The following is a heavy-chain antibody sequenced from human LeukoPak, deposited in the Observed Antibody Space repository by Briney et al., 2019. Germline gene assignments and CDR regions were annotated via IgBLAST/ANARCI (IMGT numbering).Heavy chain of an antibody. CDR1: GFTVSSNY. D-gene: IGHD4-17*01. J-gene: IGHJ4*02. CDR3: AREFGYAVTSLDY. CDR2: IYSGGST. Sequence: PGGSLRLSCAASGFTVSSNYMSWVRQAPGKGLEWVSVIYSGGSTYYADSVKGRFTISRDNSKNTLYLQMNSLRAEDTAVYYCAREFGYAVTSLDYWGQGTLVTVSS. V-gene: IGHV3-53*01.